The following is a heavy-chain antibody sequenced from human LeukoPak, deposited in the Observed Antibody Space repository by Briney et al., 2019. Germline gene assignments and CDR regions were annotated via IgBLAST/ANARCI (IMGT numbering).Heavy chain of an antibody. CDR3: ARAEFGVVRYFDY. D-gene: IGHD3-3*01. J-gene: IGHJ4*02. Sequence: PGGSLRLSCAASGFTFSSYAMSWVRQAPGKGLEWVSYISSSGSTIYYADSVKGRFTISRDNAKNSLYLQMNSLRAEDTAVYYCARAEFGVVRYFDYWGQGTLVTVPS. V-gene: IGHV3-48*04. CDR2: ISSSGSTI. CDR1: GFTFSSYA.